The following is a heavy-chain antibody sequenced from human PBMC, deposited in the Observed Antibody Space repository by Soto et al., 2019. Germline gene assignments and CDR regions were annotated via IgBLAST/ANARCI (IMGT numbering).Heavy chain of an antibody. Sequence: SQTLSLTCAISGDSVSSTSAALSLIRQSPSRGLEWLGRTYYRSKWYSDYAVSAKSRITINPDTSKNQFSLQLNSVTPEDTAVYYCARGSYYSGWVWGQGTLVTVSS. CDR2: TYYRSKWYS. V-gene: IGHV6-1*01. CDR1: GDSVSSTSAA. CDR3: ARGSYYSGWV. J-gene: IGHJ4*02. D-gene: IGHD6-19*01.